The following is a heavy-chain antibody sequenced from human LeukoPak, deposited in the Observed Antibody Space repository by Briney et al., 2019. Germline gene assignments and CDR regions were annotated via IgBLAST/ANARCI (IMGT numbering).Heavy chain of an antibody. J-gene: IGHJ6*03. CDR3: ARDTMTPYFMDV. Sequence: GGSLRLSCAASGFTFSSYSMNWVRQAPGKGLEWVSSISSSSSYIYYADSVKGRFTISRDNAKNSLYLQMNSLRVEDTAVYYCARDTMTPYFMDVWGKGTTVTISS. V-gene: IGHV3-21*01. D-gene: IGHD2-2*01. CDR1: GFTFSSYS. CDR2: ISSSSSYI.